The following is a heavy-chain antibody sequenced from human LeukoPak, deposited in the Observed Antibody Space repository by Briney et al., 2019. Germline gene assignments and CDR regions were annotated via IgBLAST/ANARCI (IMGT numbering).Heavy chain of an antibody. D-gene: IGHD6-19*01. CDR3: AKAPGSIAVAGANYFDY. CDR2: ISGSGGST. CDR1: GFTFSSYA. J-gene: IGHJ4*02. V-gene: IGHV3-23*01. Sequence: GGSLRLSCAASGFTFSSYAMSWVRQAPGKGLEWVSAISGSGGSTYYADSVKGRFTISRDNSKNTLYLQMNSLRDEDTAVYYCAKAPGSIAVAGANYFDYWGQGTLVTVSS.